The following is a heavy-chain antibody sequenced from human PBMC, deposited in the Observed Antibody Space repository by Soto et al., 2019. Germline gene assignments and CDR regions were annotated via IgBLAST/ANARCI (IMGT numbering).Heavy chain of an antibody. J-gene: IGHJ4*02. CDR2: ISYDGSNK. CDR3: ARDFGSLGATIDY. Sequence: QVQLVESGGGVVQPGRSLRLSCAASGFPFRTYAMHWVRQAPGKGLEWVATISYDGSNKFYVDSVKGRFTISRDNSKNTLYLQMNCLRAEDTAVYYCARDFGSLGATIDYWGQGTLVTVSS. V-gene: IGHV3-30-3*01. CDR1: GFPFRTYA. D-gene: IGHD1-26*01.